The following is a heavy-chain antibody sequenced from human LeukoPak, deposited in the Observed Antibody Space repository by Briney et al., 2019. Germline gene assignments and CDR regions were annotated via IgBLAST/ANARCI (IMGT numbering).Heavy chain of an antibody. CDR3: ARGAGAFDY. CDR1: GVSISPYY. D-gene: IGHD6-19*01. V-gene: IGHV4-59*01. CDR2: IYYSGST. Sequence: PSETLSLTCTVSGVSISPYYWSWIRQPPGKGLEWIGYIYYSGSTTYNPSLKSPVTISVDTSRNQFSLKLSSVTAADTAVYYCARGAGAFDYWGRGTLVTVSS. J-gene: IGHJ4*01.